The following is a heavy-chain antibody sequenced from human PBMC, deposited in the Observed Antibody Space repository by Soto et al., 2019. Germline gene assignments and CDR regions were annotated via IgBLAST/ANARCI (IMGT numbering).Heavy chain of an antibody. J-gene: IGHJ4*02. CDR2: ISDDGRNT. V-gene: IGHV3-30*04. Sequence: QVQLVESGGGVVQPGRSLRLSCAASGFTFSRHTMHWVRQAPGKGLEWVAAISDDGRNTYYADSVKGRFTISRDNSTNTLYLQMTSLSSEDTAVHHCARAVYYDFSSVFNTHPYYFDDWAQGTLVTVSS. CDR3: ARAVYYDFSSVFNTHPYYFDD. CDR1: GFTFSRHT. D-gene: IGHD3-3*01.